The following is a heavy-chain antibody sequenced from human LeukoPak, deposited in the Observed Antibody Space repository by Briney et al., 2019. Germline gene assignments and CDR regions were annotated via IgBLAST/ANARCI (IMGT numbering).Heavy chain of an antibody. D-gene: IGHD3-22*01. Sequence: PGGSLRLSCAASGFTFSNYGMHWVRQAPGKGLEWVAFIRYDGSNKYYADSVKGRFTISRDNSKNKLYLQMNSLRAEDTAVYYCAKVDPYYDSTSTIDYWGQGPLVTVSS. CDR3: AKVDPYYDSTSTIDY. CDR1: GFTFSNYG. J-gene: IGHJ4*02. V-gene: IGHV3-30*02. CDR2: IRYDGSNK.